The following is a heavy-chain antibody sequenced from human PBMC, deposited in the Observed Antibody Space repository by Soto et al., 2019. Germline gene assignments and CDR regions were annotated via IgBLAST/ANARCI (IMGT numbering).Heavy chain of an antibody. CDR1: GDSINSGAYY. CDR2: MFSSGST. CDR3: ARDRMATIDYIDHGMDV. D-gene: IGHD4-4*01. Sequence: QVQLQESGPGLVKPSQTLSLTCTVSGDSINSGAYYLNWIRQRPGNGLEWIGYMFSSGSTDYNPSFKSRVTISVDTSRKHFSLKMTSVTAADTAIYYCARDRMATIDYIDHGMDVWGQGTTVTVSS. V-gene: IGHV4-31*03. J-gene: IGHJ6*02.